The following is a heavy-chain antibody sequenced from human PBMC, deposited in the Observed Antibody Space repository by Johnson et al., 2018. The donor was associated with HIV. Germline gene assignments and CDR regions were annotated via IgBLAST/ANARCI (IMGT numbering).Heavy chain of an antibody. Sequence: QVLFVESGGGVVQPGRSLKLSCAASEFTFSNYAMHWVRQAPGKGLEWVAVISYDGSNKYYADSVKGRFTISRDNSKNTLYLQMNSLRAEDTAVYYCARGVDGAFDIWGQGTMVTVSS. D-gene: IGHD3-10*01. CDR2: ISYDGSNK. CDR1: EFTFSNYA. CDR3: ARGVDGAFDI. V-gene: IGHV3-30-3*01. J-gene: IGHJ3*02.